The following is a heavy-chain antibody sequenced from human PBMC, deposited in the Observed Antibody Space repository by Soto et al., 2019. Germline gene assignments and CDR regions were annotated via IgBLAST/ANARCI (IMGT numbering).Heavy chain of an antibody. CDR1: GGSISSYY. CDR3: AGPLGGMGAFDI. Sequence: SETLSLTCTVSGGSISSYYWSWIRQPPGKGLEWIGYIYYSGSTNYNPSLKSRVTISVDTSKNQFSLKLSSVTAADTAVYYCAGPLGGMGAFDIWGQGTMVTVS. J-gene: IGHJ3*02. CDR2: IYYSGST. V-gene: IGHV4-59*01. D-gene: IGHD3-16*01.